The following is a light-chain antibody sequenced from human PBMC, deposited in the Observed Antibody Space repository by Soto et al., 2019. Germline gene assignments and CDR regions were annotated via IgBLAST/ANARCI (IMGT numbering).Light chain of an antibody. J-gene: IGKJ1*01. CDR3: QQYGSSQT. V-gene: IGKV3-20*01. CDR2: GAS. Sequence: EIVLTQSPGTRSLSPGERATLSGRVSQSVSSSYLAWYQQKPGQAPRLLIYGASSRATGIPDRFSGSGSGTDFTLTISRLEPEDFAVYYCQQYGSSQTFGQGTKVEIK. CDR1: QSVSSSY.